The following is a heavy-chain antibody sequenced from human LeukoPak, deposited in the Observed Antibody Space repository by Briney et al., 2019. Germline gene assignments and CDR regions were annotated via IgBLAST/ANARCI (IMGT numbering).Heavy chain of an antibody. V-gene: IGHV3-74*01. CDR1: GFTFSTYC. D-gene: IGHD5-12*01. J-gene: IGHJ4*02. CDR3: ARDLQGGYSGYVLGY. CDR2: INSDGRTT. Sequence: GGSLRLSCAASGFTFSTYCMYWVRQAPGKGLVWVSRINSDGRTTNYADSVKGRFTSSRDNAKNTLYLQMNSLRAEDTAVYYCARDLQGGYSGYVLGYWGQGTLVTVSS.